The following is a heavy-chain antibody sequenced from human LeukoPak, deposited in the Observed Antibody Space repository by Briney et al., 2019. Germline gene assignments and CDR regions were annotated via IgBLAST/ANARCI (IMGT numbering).Heavy chain of an antibody. CDR3: ARDDLDCSGGTCYPDDY. J-gene: IGHJ4*02. Sequence: SVKVSCKASGYMFSSYGITWVRQAPGQGLEWMGWISAYNGNTNYAQKLQGRVTMTTDTSTSTAYMELRSLRSDDTAMYYCARDDLDCSGGTCYPDDYWGQGTLVTVSS. V-gene: IGHV1-18*01. CDR1: GYMFSSYG. D-gene: IGHD2-15*01. CDR2: ISAYNGNT.